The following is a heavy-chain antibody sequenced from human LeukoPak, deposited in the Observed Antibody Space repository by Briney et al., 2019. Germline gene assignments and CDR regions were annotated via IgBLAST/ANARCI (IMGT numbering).Heavy chain of an antibody. CDR1: GFTFSSYA. CDR3: AKGGGSYSYYFDY. V-gene: IGHV3-23*01. J-gene: IGHJ4*02. CDR2: ISGSGGST. D-gene: IGHD1-26*01. Sequence: PGGSLRLSCAASGFTFSSYAMSWVRQAPGKGLEWVSAISGSGGSTYYTDSVKGRFTISRDNSKNTLYLQMNSLRAVDTAVYYCAKGGGSYSYYFDYWGQGTLVTVSS.